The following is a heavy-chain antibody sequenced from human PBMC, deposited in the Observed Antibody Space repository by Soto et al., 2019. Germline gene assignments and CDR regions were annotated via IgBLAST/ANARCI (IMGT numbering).Heavy chain of an antibody. V-gene: IGHV1-69*10. CDR1: GGSFSTYT. J-gene: IGHJ4*02. CDR3: AILTPITGVY. D-gene: IGHD5-12*01. Sequence: GASVKVSCKASGGSFSTYTLTWVRQAPGQGLEWMGGIIPMFGIINYAQKFQGRVTITADRSTTTAYMELISLRSDDTAVYYCAILTPITGVYWGQGAQVTVSS. CDR2: IIPMFGII.